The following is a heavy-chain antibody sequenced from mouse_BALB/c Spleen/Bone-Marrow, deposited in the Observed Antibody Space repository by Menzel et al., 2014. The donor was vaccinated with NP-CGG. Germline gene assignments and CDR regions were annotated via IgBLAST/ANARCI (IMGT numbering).Heavy chain of an antibody. CDR3: ARVYGWYFDV. CDR2: INNNGGST. Sequence: EVKVVESGGGLVQPGGSLKLSCVASGFTFSSYGMSWVRRTPDKGLELVATINNNGGSTYYPDSVKGQFTISRDNATNTLFLQMSSLKSEDTAMYYCARVYGWYFDVWGAGTTVTVSS. V-gene: IGHV5-6-3*01. CDR1: GFTFSSYG. J-gene: IGHJ1*01. D-gene: IGHD1-1*01.